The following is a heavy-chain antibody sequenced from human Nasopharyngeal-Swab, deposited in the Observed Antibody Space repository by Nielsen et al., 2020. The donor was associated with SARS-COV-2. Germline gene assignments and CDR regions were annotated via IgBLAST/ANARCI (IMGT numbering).Heavy chain of an antibody. V-gene: IGHV5-51*01. CDR2: IYPSDSET. CDR1: GYSFTSYW. CDR3: ARGWYSGPDY. D-gene: IGHD6-19*01. Sequence: GASLKISCKGSGYSFTSYWIAWVRQMPGKGLEWMGLIYPSDSETRYSPPFEGQVTISADKSISTAYLQWSSLKASDTAMYYCARGWYSGPDYWGQGTLVTVSS. J-gene: IGHJ4*02.